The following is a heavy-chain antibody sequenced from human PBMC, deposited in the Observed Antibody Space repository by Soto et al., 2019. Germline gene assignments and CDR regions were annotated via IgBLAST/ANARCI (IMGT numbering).Heavy chain of an antibody. J-gene: IGHJ4*02. CDR2: INPNSGGT. CDR3: ATLGYSSSTRVY. V-gene: IGHV1-2*02. Sequence: ASVKVSCKASGYTFTGYYMHWLRQAPGQGLEWMGWINPNSGGTNYAQKFQGRVTMTRDTSISTAYMELSRLRSGDTAVYYCATLGYSSSTRVYWGQGTLVTVSS. CDR1: GYTFTGYY. D-gene: IGHD6-6*01.